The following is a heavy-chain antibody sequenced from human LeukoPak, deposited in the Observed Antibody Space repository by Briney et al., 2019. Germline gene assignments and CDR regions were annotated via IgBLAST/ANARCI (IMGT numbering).Heavy chain of an antibody. CDR3: ARYSIGYGFVY. CDR2: ICHEASND. J-gene: IGHJ4*02. Sequence: GGSLTLSFAPSGLTLRRDVMHGVRQAPDKGREGLPLICHEASNDAHGDSQKPRFPVSRDNAKHTLYLQMNSLRVEEPAVYCCARYSIGYGFVYWGREALVSVSS. CDR1: GLTLRRDV. D-gene: IGHD3-22*01. V-gene: IGHV3-33*01.